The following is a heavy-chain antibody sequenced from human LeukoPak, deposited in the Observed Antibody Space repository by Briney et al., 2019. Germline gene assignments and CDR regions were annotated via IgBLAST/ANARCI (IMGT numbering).Heavy chain of an antibody. D-gene: IGHD3-3*01. CDR1: GFTFSSYA. CDR2: ISGSGGST. Sequence: GGSLSLSCAASGFTFSSYAMSWVRQAPGKGLEWVSAISGSGGSTYYADSVKGRFTISRDNSKNTLYLQMNSLRAEDTAVYYCAKRDNYDFWSGYFYFDYWGQGTLVTVSS. V-gene: IGHV3-23*01. CDR3: AKRDNYDFWSGYFYFDY. J-gene: IGHJ4*02.